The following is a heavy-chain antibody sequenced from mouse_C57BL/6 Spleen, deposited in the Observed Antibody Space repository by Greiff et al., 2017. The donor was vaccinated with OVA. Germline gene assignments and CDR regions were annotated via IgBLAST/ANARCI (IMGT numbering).Heavy chain of an antibody. CDR3: TRESYWFAY. Sequence: EVQLVESGTVLARPGASVKMSCKTSGYTFTSYWMHWVKQRPGQGLEWIGAIYPGNSDTSYNQKFKGKAKLTAVTSDSPAYMELSSLTNEDSAVYYCTRESYWFAYWGQGTLVTVSA. V-gene: IGHV1-5*01. J-gene: IGHJ3*01. D-gene: IGHD1-1*01. CDR2: IYPGNSDT. CDR1: GYTFTSYW.